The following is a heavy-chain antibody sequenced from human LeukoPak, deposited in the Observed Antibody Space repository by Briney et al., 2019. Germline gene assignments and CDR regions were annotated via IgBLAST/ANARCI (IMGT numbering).Heavy chain of an antibody. D-gene: IGHD5-18*01. J-gene: IGHJ4*02. CDR2: ISSSSSYI. CDR1: GFTFSSYS. V-gene: IGHV3-21*01. Sequence: GGSLRLSCAASGFTFSSYSMNWVRQAPGKGLEWVSSISSSSSYIYYADSMKGRFTISRDNAKNSLYLQMNSLRAEDTAVYYCARGGTAMGDYWGQGTLVTVSS. CDR3: ARGGTAMGDY.